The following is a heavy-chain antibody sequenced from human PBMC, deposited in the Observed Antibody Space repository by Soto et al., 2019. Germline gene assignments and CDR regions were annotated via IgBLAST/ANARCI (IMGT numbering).Heavy chain of an antibody. CDR3: ARVRGRDTAMVLDY. J-gene: IGHJ4*02. CDR2: INAGNGNT. Sequence: QVQLVQSGAEVKKPGASVKVSCKASGYTFTSYAMHWVRQAPGQRLEWMGWINAGNGNTKYSQKFQGRVTITRDTSASTAYMELSSLRSEDTAVYYCARVRGRDTAMVLDYWGRGTLVTVSS. V-gene: IGHV1-3*01. CDR1: GYTFTSYA. D-gene: IGHD5-18*01.